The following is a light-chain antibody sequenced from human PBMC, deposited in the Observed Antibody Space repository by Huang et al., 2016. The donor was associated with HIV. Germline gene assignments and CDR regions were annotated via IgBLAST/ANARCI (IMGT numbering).Light chain of an antibody. Sequence: EIVLAQSPATLSLSPGEGATLSCRASQSVDSHLAWYQQKPGQAPRLLIHDASNRATGGPARFSGSGSGTDFTLTISSLEPEDFAVYYCHQRSNWPQTFGQGTMLEIK. CDR3: HQRSNWPQT. J-gene: IGKJ2*01. CDR1: QSVDSH. V-gene: IGKV3-11*01. CDR2: DAS.